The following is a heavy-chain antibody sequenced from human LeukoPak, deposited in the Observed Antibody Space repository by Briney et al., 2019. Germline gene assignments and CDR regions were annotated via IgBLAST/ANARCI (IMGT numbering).Heavy chain of an antibody. CDR2: IRSKAYGGTA. V-gene: IGHV3-49*04. Sequence: GGSLRLSCTASGFTFGDYAITWVRQAPGKGLEWVGFIRSKAYGGTAEYAASVKGRFTISRDDSKSIAYLQMSSLKTEDTGVYYCSRDRFGMPDRAHMDVWGQGTTVTVSS. D-gene: IGHD1-14*01. CDR1: GFTFGDYA. J-gene: IGHJ6*02. CDR3: SRDRFGMPDRAHMDV.